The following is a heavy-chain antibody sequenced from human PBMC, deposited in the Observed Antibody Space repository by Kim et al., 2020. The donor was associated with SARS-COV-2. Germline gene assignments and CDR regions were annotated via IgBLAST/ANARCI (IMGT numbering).Heavy chain of an antibody. CDR1: GFTFSTYD. CDR3: VGELRHYGMDV. CDR2: IGSAGDT. Sequence: GGSLRLSCAASGFTFSTYDMHWVRQATGKGLEWVSAIGSAGDTYYPDSVKGRFTISRENAKNSSYLQMNSLRVGDTAVYYCVGELRHYGMDVWGQGTTVTVSS. V-gene: IGHV3-13*01. D-gene: IGHD4-17*01. J-gene: IGHJ6*02.